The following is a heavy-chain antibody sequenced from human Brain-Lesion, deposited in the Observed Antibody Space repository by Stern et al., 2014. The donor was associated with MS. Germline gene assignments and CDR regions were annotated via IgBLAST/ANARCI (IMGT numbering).Heavy chain of an antibody. D-gene: IGHD6-19*01. Sequence: VQLVQSGGGLVQPGGSLRLSCAASGITFSSYWMHWVRQAPGKGLVWVSRINSDGSSTNYADSVKGRFTISRDNAKNTLSLQMNSLRAEDTALYYCARGGRKRVADGAFDIWGQGTMVTVSS. CDR3: ARGGRKRVADGAFDI. J-gene: IGHJ3*02. CDR1: GITFSSYW. V-gene: IGHV3-74*02. CDR2: INSDGSST.